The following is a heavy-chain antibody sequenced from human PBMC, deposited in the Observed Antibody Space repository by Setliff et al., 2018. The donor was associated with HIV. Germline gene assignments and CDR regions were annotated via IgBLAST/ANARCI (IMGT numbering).Heavy chain of an antibody. J-gene: IGHJ3*02. D-gene: IGHD3-16*01. CDR2: IYTGGST. CDR1: GGSISGFH. Sequence: PSETLSLTCTVSGGSISGFHWSWIRQSPGKGLEWIGYIYTGGSTNYNPSLKSRVTISVDTSKSQFSLKLNSVTAADTAVYYCARELGASPHDVFDIWGQGTMGTVS. V-gene: IGHV4-4*08. CDR3: ARELGASPHDVFDI.